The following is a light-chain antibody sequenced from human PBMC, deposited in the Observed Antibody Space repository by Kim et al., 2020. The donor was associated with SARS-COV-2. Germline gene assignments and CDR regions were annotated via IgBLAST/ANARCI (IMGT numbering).Light chain of an antibody. CDR2: DAS. Sequence: DIQMTQSPSSLSASVGDRVTITCQASQDIRNYLNWYQQKPGKAPKLLIYDASNLETGVPSRFSGSGSGTDFTFTISSLQPEDIATYYCQQYDNLPRFGGGTKVDIK. CDR3: QQYDNLPR. J-gene: IGKJ4*01. V-gene: IGKV1-33*01. CDR1: QDIRNY.